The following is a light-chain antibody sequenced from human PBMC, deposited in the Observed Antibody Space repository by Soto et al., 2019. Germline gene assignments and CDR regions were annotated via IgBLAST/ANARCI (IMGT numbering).Light chain of an antibody. Sequence: EIVMTQSPATLSVSPGERATLSCRASQSLSTNLAWYQHKPGQPPRLLIYGASTRATGIPARFSGSGSGTEFTLTISSLQSEDFALYYCQQYNKWPPFTFGGGTKVEIK. J-gene: IGKJ4*01. V-gene: IGKV3-15*01. CDR2: GAS. CDR3: QQYNKWPPFT. CDR1: QSLSTN.